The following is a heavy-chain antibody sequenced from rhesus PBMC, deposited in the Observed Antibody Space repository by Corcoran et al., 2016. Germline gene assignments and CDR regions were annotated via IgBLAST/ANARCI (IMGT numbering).Heavy chain of an antibody. D-gene: IGHD1-44*01. CDR1: GYTFTDYY. Sequence: EVQLVQSGAEGKKPGASVKISCKASGYTFTDYYLHWVRQAPGKVLEWMGRVEPEDGAATPAQEFLDRVTSTADTSTETAYMELSSLGSEESAVYYCATSASLDCWGQGVLVTVSS. J-gene: IGHJ4*01. CDR3: ATSASLDC. V-gene: IGHV1-111*02. CDR2: VEPEDGAA.